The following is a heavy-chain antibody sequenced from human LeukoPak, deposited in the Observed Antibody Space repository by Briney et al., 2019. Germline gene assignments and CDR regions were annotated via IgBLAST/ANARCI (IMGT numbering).Heavy chain of an antibody. CDR3: ARGGMVPD. D-gene: IGHD4/OR15-4a*01. Sequence: GGSLRLSCAASGFTFSSYEMNWVRQAPAKGLEWVSYISSSATTIYYADSVKGRFTISRDNAKNSLYLQMNSLRAEDTAVYYCARGGMVPDWGQGTLVTVSS. CDR2: ISSSATTI. V-gene: IGHV3-48*03. J-gene: IGHJ4*02. CDR1: GFTFSSYE.